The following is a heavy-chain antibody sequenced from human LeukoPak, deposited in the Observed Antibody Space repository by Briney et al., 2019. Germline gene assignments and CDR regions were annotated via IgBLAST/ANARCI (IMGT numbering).Heavy chain of an antibody. CDR3: AREGKYYDILTGYYSPAGMDV. V-gene: IGHV1-18*01. CDR2: ISAYDGNT. CDR1: VYTFSSDA. Sequence: ASVKISCKASVYTFSSDAICWVRHAPLQRRVCRGGISAYDGNTNYTQKRQGRVTMTTDTSTSTAYMELGSLRADDTAVYYCAREGKYYDILTGYYSPAGMDVWGQGTTVTVSS. J-gene: IGHJ6*02. D-gene: IGHD3-9*01.